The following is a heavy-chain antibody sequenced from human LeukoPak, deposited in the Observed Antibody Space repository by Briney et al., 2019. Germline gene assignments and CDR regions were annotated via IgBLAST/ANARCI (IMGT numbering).Heavy chain of an antibody. V-gene: IGHV1-8*01. CDR2: MNPNSGNT. D-gene: IGHD5-24*01. Sequence: ASVKVSCKASGYTFTSYDINWERQATGQGLEWMGWMNPNSGNTGYAQKFQGRVTMTRNTSITTAYMELSSLRSEDTAVYYCARDPSAMRWRQAPDAFDIWGQGTMVTVSS. CDR3: ARDPSAMRWRQAPDAFDI. CDR1: GYTFTSYD. J-gene: IGHJ3*02.